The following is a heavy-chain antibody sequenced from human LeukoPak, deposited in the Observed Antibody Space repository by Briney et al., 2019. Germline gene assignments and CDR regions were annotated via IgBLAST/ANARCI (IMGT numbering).Heavy chain of an antibody. D-gene: IGHD4-11*01. J-gene: IGHJ4*02. Sequence: GGSLRLSCAASGFTFGSYSMNWVRQAPGKGLEWLSCISSSSTDIYYADSVKGRFTISRDNAKNSLYLQMNSLRAEDTAVYYCARDDYSNPLDYWGQGTLVTVSS. CDR2: ISSSSTDI. CDR1: GFTFGSYS. CDR3: ARDDYSNPLDY. V-gene: IGHV3-21*01.